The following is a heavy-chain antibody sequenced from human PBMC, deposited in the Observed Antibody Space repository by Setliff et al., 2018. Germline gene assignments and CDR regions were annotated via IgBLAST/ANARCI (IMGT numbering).Heavy chain of an antibody. V-gene: IGHV4-39*01. Sequence: KPSETLSLTCTVSGGSISSSSYYWGWIRQPPGKGLEWIGSIYYSGSTYYNPSLKSRVTISVDTSKNQFSLKLSSVTAADTAVYYCARGYSGYDYLKPFDYWGQGTLVTVS. CDR3: ARGYSGYDYLKPFDY. D-gene: IGHD5-12*01. CDR2: IYYSGST. CDR1: GGSISSSSYY. J-gene: IGHJ4*02.